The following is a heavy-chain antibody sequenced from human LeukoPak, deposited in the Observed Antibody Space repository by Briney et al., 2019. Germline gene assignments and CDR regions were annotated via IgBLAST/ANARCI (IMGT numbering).Heavy chain of an antibody. Sequence: PGRSLRLSCAASGFTFSSYAMHWVRQAPGKGLEWVAVISYDGSNEYYADSVKGRFTISRDNSKNTLYLQMNSLRAEDTAVYYCARDCSLVTGFFDYWGQGTLVTVSS. CDR2: ISYDGSNE. V-gene: IGHV3-30-3*01. CDR1: GFTFSSYA. CDR3: ARDCSLVTGFFDY. J-gene: IGHJ4*02. D-gene: IGHD4-23*01.